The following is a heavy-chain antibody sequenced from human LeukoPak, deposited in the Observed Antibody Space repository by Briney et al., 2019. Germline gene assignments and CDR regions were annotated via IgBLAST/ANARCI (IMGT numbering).Heavy chain of an antibody. Sequence: GGSLRLSCAASGFTFRSYAMSWVRQAPGKGLEWVSAISGSGGSTYYADSVKGRFTISRDNSKNTLYLQMNSLRAEDTAVYYCAKGPPKYCSGGSRAYYYYGMDVWGQGTTVTVSS. CDR1: GFTFRSYA. CDR3: AKGPPKYCSGGSRAYYYYGMDV. J-gene: IGHJ6*02. CDR2: ISGSGGST. V-gene: IGHV3-23*01. D-gene: IGHD2-15*01.